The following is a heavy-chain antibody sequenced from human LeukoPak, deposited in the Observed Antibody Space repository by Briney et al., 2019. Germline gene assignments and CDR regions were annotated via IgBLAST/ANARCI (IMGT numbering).Heavy chain of an antibody. Sequence: PGGSLRLSCAASGFTFSTSWMHWVRQAPGKGLVWVSRINPDGSSTNYADSVKGRFTISRDNSKNSLYLQMNSLRTEDTAFYYCAKALMGATFEGFDYWGQGTLVTVSS. CDR2: INPDGSST. D-gene: IGHD1-26*01. J-gene: IGHJ4*02. CDR3: AKALMGATFEGFDY. V-gene: IGHV3-74*01. CDR1: GFTFSTSW.